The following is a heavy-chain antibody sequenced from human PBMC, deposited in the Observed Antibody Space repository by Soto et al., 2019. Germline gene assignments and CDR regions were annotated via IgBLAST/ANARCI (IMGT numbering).Heavy chain of an antibody. V-gene: IGHV4-34*01. CDR1: GGSFSGYY. D-gene: IGHD1-26*01. Sequence: PSETLSLTCAVYGGSFSGYYWSWIRQPPGKGLEWIGEINHSGSTNYNPSLKSRVTISVDTSKNQFSLKLSSVTAADTAVYYCARGPGGSFFYWGQGTLVTVS. CDR2: INHSGST. CDR3: ARGPGGSFFY. J-gene: IGHJ4*02.